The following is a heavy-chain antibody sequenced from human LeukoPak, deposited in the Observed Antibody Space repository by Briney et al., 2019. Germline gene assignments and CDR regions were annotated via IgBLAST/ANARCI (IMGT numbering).Heavy chain of an antibody. V-gene: IGHV6-1*01. CDR1: GDSVSFNSAA. CDR3: ASGSGGSLDY. D-gene: IGHD1-26*01. CDR2: TYYRSKWYN. Sequence: SQTLSLTCAISGDSVSFNSAAWNWIRQSPPRGLEWVGGTYYRSKWYNYDAVSVYSLITINPNPSMNQYSLQLNSVTPEDTAVYYCASGSGGSLDYWGQGTLVTVSS. J-gene: IGHJ4*02.